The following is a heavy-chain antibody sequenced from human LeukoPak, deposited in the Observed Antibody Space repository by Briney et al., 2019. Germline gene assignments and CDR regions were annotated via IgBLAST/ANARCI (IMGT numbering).Heavy chain of an antibody. J-gene: IGHJ4*02. V-gene: IGHV4-61*02. CDR2: IYTSGST. CDR3: ARVGGRRGDY. CDR1: GGSISSGSYY. D-gene: IGHD2-15*01. Sequence: SETLSLTCTVSGGSISSGSYYWSWLRQPAGKGLEWIGRIYTSGSTNYNPSFKSRVTISVDTSKNQFSLKLSSVTAADTAVYYCARVGGRRGDYWGQGTLVTVSS.